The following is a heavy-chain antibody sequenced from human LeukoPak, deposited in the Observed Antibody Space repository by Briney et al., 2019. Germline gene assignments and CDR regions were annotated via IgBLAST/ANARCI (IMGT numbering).Heavy chain of an antibody. CDR3: AQDLVDIRFDN. D-gene: IGHD5-12*01. CDR2: LIPSDDIT. J-gene: IGHJ4*02. Sequence: GDSLPLPYAASGLLFSSHGMHCLRQAPGKAMEWVSCLIPSDDITSYADSVKGWFTICRDNCKNTVYLQMDSLRFEYAAVYYCAQDLVDIRFDNWGEGALVTVSS. CDR1: GLLFSSHG. V-gene: IGHV3-23*01.